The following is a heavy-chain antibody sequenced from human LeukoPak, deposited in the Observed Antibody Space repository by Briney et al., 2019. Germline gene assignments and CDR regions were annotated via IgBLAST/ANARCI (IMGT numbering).Heavy chain of an antibody. CDR1: GGTFRSYA. CDR2: IIPIFGIA. D-gene: IGHD6-13*01. V-gene: IGHV1-69*04. CDR3: ARLRSAAAADFDY. Sequence: SVKVSCKASGGTFRSYAISWVRQPPGQGLEWMGRIIPIFGIANYAQKFQGRVTIPADKSTSTAYMELSSLRSEDTAVYYCARLRSAAAADFDYWGQGTLVTVSS. J-gene: IGHJ4*02.